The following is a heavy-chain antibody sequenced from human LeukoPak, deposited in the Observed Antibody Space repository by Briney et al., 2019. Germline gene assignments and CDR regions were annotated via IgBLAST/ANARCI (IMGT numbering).Heavy chain of an antibody. CDR2: IYYSGST. Sequence: SETLSLTCTVSGGSISSGDYYWSWIRQPPGKGLEWIGYIYYSGSTYYNPSLKSRVTISVDMSKNQFSLKLSSVTAADTAVYYCAREGFIAAAPNYWGQGTLVTVSS. V-gene: IGHV4-30-4*01. CDR1: GGSISSGDYY. J-gene: IGHJ4*02. D-gene: IGHD6-13*01. CDR3: AREGFIAAAPNY.